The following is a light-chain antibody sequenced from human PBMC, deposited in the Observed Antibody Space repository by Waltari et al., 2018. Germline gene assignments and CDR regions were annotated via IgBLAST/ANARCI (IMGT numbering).Light chain of an antibody. V-gene: IGKV3-15*01. CDR2: GAS. J-gene: IGKJ4*01. Sequence: EIVMTQSPATLSVSSGERATLSFRASQGVSINLAWYQQRPGQAPRLLIYGASTRATGIPARFSGSGSGTEFTLTISSLQSEDFAVYYCQQYNNWPRLTFGGGTKVEIK. CDR1: QGVSIN. CDR3: QQYNNWPRLT.